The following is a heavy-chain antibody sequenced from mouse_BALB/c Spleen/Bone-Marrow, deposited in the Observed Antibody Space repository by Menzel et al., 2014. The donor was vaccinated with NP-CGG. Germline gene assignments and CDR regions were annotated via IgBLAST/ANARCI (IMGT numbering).Heavy chain of an antibody. CDR1: GFTFSSFG. Sequence: EVHLVESGGGLVQPGGSRKLSCAASGFTFSSFGMHWVRQAPEKGLEWIAYISSDSGAIFYADTVKGRFTISRDNPMNALFLQMTSLRSEDTAIYFCTRGGNWEDFDYWGQGTTLTVSS. J-gene: IGHJ2*01. V-gene: IGHV5-17*02. CDR3: TRGGNWEDFDY. CDR2: ISSDSGAI. D-gene: IGHD4-1*01.